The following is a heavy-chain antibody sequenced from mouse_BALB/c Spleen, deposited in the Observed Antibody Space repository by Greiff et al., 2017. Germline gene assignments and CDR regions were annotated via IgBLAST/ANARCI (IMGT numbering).Heavy chain of an antibody. CDR3: ARIPMGGPFAY. Sequence: QVQLKESGPGILQPSQTLSLTCSFSGFSLSTSGMSVGWIRQPSGQGLEWLAHIWWNDDKYYNPALKSRLTISKDTSNNPVFLKIASVVTADTATYYCARIPMGGPFAYWGQGTLVTVSA. CDR2: IWWNDDK. V-gene: IGHV8-8*01. CDR1: GFSLSTSGMS. J-gene: IGHJ3*01.